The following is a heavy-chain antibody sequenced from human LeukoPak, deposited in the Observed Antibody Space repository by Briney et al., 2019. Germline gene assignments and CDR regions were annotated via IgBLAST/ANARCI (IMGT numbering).Heavy chain of an antibody. Sequence: ASVKVSCKASGYTFTGYYMHWVRQAPGQGLEWMGWINPNSGGTNYAQKFQGRVTMTRDTSISTAYMELSRPRSDDTAVYYCAREAWEKQWLEPGAFDIWGQGTMVTVSS. D-gene: IGHD6-19*01. J-gene: IGHJ3*02. CDR1: GYTFTGYY. V-gene: IGHV1-2*02. CDR2: INPNSGGT. CDR3: AREAWEKQWLEPGAFDI.